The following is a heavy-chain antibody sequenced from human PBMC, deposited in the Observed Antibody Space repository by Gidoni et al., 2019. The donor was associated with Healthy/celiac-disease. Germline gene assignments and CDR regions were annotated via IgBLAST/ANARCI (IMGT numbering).Heavy chain of an antibody. CDR3: AVDFWSGYYTPTYYYYGMDV. CDR1: GGSFSGYS. J-gene: IGHJ6*02. CDR2: INHSGST. D-gene: IGHD3-3*01. Sequence: QVQLQQWGAGLLKPSETLSLTCAVYGGSFSGYSWSWIRQPPGKGLEWIGEINHSGSTNYNPALKSRVTISVDTSKNQFSLKLSSVTAADTAVYYCAVDFWSGYYTPTYYYYGMDVWGQGTTVTVSS. V-gene: IGHV4-34*01.